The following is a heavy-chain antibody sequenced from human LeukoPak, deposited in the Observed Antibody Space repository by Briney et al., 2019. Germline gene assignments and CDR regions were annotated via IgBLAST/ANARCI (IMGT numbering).Heavy chain of an antibody. Sequence: ASVKVSCKASGYTFSGHYMHWVRQAPGQGLEWMGWINPNTGRTEYAQKFTGSVTMTRDRSISTAYMALSRLRSDDTAVYYCARDAELAYCGGDCYSGWFDPWGQGTLVTVSS. D-gene: IGHD2-21*02. CDR1: GYTFSGHY. CDR2: INPNTGRT. J-gene: IGHJ5*02. V-gene: IGHV1-2*02. CDR3: ARDAELAYCGGDCYSGWFDP.